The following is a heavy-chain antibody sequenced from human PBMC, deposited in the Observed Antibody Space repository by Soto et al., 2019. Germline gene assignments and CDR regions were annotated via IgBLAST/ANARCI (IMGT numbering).Heavy chain of an antibody. J-gene: IGHJ4*02. CDR3: VRVDTSGYYN. CDR1: GYTFTSYY. Sequence: VSLKVSCKASGYTFTSYYIHWVQQAPGQGLEWMGKINPSGGSTSYAQKFQGRVTMTRDTSTTTVYMELSSLRSEDTAVYYCVRVDTSGYYNWGQGTLVTVSS. D-gene: IGHD3-22*01. V-gene: IGHV1-46*03. CDR2: INPSGGST.